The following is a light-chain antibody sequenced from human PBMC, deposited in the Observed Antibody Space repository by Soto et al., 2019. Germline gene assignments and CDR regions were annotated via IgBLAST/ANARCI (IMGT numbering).Light chain of an antibody. Sequence: EIVLTQSPGTLSLSPGERATLSCRTSQSVSSSYLAWYQQKPGQAPRLLIYGTSSRATGIPDRFSGSGSGTDFTLTISSLQSDDFAIYYCQQYKSWPPLTFGGGTKVE. CDR3: QQYKSWPPLT. V-gene: IGKV3-20*01. CDR2: GTS. CDR1: QSVSSSY. J-gene: IGKJ4*01.